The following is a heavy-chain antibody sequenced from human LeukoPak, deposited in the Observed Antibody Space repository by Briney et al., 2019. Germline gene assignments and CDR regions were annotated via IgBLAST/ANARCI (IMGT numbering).Heavy chain of an antibody. V-gene: IGHV1-18*01. CDR2: ISAYNGNT. CDR1: GYTFTSYG. Sequence: GASVKVSCKASGYTFTSYGISWVRQAPGQGLEWMGWISAYNGNTNYAQKLQGRVTMTTDTSTSTAYMELSSLRSEDTAVYYCARSYRDGYNPGMDYWGQGTLVTVSS. J-gene: IGHJ4*02. CDR3: ARSYRDGYNPGMDY. D-gene: IGHD5-12*01.